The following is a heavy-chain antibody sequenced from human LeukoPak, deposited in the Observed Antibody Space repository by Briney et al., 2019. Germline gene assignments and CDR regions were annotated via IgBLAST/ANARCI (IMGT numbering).Heavy chain of an antibody. CDR1: GFTFSSYE. V-gene: IGHV3-48*03. D-gene: IGHD2-21*02. CDR2: ISSVGSTI. Sequence: GGSLRLSCGVSGFTFSSYEMNWVRQAPGKGLEWVSHISSVGSTIFYADSVKGRFTISRDNAKNSLYLQMNSLRAEDTAVYYCARGGIVLVTAPGRRYGMDVWGQGTTVTVSS. CDR3: ARGGIVLVTAPGRRYGMDV. J-gene: IGHJ6*02.